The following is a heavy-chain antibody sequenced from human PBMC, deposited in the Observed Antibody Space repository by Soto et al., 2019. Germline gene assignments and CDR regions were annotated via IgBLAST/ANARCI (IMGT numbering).Heavy chain of an antibody. D-gene: IGHD4-17*01. V-gene: IGHV4-59*08. CDR1: GDSITSYY. CDR2: IYYRGST. J-gene: IGHJ4*02. CDR3: ARGFADYVAHFDY. Sequence: SETLSLTCTVSGDSITSYYWNWIRQPPGKGLEWIGYIYYRGSTNYNSSLKSRVTISVDTSKNQVSLRLSSVTAADTAVYYCARGFADYVAHFDYWGQGTLVTVSS.